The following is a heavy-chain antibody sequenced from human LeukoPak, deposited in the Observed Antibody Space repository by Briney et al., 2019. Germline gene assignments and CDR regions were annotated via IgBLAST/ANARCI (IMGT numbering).Heavy chain of an antibody. CDR2: MNPNSGNT. CDR3: ARGYSSSWYVFGPTSRFWFDP. V-gene: IGHV1-8*01. CDR1: GYTFTSYD. Sequence: ASVKVSCKASGYTFTSYDINWVRQATGQGLEWMGWMNPNSGNTGYAQKFQGRVTMTRNTSISTAYMELSSLRSEDTAVYYCARGYSSSWYVFGPTSRFWFDPWGQGTLVTVSS. D-gene: IGHD6-13*01. J-gene: IGHJ5*02.